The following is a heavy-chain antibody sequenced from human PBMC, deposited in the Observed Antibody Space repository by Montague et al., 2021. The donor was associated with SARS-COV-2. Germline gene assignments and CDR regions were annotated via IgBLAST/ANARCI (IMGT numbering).Heavy chain of an antibody. D-gene: IGHD2-15*01. J-gene: IGHJ3*02. Sequence: SETLSLTCAVYGGSFNGYYWNWIRQPPGKGLEWIGEISDIGSTTYNPSLESRLTTSVDRSKNQFSLRLTSVTAADTAVYYCVREREWSGGSCYGPDDDAFDIWGQGTMVTVSS. CDR2: ISDIGST. V-gene: IGHV4-34*01. CDR1: GGSFNGYY. CDR3: VREREWSGGSCYGPDDDAFDI.